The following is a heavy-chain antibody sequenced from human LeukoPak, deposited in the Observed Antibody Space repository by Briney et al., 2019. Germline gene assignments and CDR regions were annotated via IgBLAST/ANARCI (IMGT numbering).Heavy chain of an antibody. Sequence: ASVKVSCKASGYTFTGYYIHWVRQAPGQGLEWMGWINPNSGDTKYEQRFQGRVTMTRDASISTAYMELTRLRSDDAAVYFCARDGSWSSISYSDYWGQGTLVTVSS. CDR1: GYTFTGYY. CDR2: INPNSGDT. J-gene: IGHJ4*02. D-gene: IGHD2-2*01. V-gene: IGHV1-2*02. CDR3: ARDGSWSSISYSDY.